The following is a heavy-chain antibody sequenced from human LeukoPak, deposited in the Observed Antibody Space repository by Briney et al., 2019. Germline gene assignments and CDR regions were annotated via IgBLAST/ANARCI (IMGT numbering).Heavy chain of an antibody. Sequence: ASVKVSCKASGYTFTGYYMHWVRQAPGQGLEWMGWINPNGGGTNYAQKFQGRVTMTRDTSISTAYMELSRLRSDDTAVYYCARDVGYGGNSEAFDIWGQGTMVTVSS. CDR3: ARDVGYGGNSEAFDI. V-gene: IGHV1-2*02. CDR1: GYTFTGYY. J-gene: IGHJ3*02. D-gene: IGHD2-21*02. CDR2: INPNGGGT.